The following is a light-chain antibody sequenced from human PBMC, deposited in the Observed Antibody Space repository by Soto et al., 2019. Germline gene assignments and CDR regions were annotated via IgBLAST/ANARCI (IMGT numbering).Light chain of an antibody. Sequence: DIQMTQSPSSLSASVGDRVTITCRASQSISRYLNWYQQKPGKAPKLLIYAASSLQSGVPSRFXGSGSGTDFTLTISSLQPEDFATYYCQQSYSTLMYTFGQGTNLEIK. CDR3: QQSYSTLMYT. CDR2: AAS. CDR1: QSISRY. V-gene: IGKV1-39*01. J-gene: IGKJ2*01.